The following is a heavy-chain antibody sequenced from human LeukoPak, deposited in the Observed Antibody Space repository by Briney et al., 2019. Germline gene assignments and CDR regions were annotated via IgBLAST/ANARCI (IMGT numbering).Heavy chain of an antibody. CDR3: AREAADYYGSGSYFDY. CDR1: GFTVSSNY. CDR2: IYSGGST. J-gene: IGHJ4*02. V-gene: IGHV3-53*01. Sequence: GGSLRLSCAASGFTVSSNYMIWLRQAPGKGREWVSVIYSGGSTYYADSVKGRFTISRDNSKNTLNLQMNSLRAEDTAVYYCAREAADYYGSGSYFDYWGQGTLVTVSS. D-gene: IGHD3-10*01.